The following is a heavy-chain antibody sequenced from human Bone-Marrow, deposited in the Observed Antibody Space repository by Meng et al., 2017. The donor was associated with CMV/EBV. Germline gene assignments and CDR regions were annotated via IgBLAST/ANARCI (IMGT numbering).Heavy chain of an antibody. J-gene: IGHJ6*02. CDR3: ARVPQYRTSSGYYYYGMDV. V-gene: IGHV1-69*08. CDR2: ILPTLGKA. CDR1: GGTFSSYT. D-gene: IGHD6-6*01. Sequence: SVKVSCKASGGTFSSYTITWVRQAPGQGLEWMGRILPTLGKATYAQKFQGRATITADKSTSTAYMELSSLRFEDTAVYYCARVPQYRTSSGYYYYGMDVWGQGTTVTVSS.